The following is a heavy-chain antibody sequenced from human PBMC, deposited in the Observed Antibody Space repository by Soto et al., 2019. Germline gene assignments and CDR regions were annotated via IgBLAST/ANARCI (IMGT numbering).Heavy chain of an antibody. V-gene: IGHV3-30*18. J-gene: IGHJ4*02. CDR2: ISYDGSNK. CDR3: AKARDDYLDRY. CDR1: GFTFSSYG. D-gene: IGHD4-17*01. Sequence: QVQLVESGGGVVQPGRSLRLSCAASGFTFSSYGMHWVRQAPGKGLEWVAVISYDGSNKYYADSVKGRFTISRDNSKNTLYLQMNSLRAEDTAVYYCAKARDDYLDRYWGQGTLVTVSS.